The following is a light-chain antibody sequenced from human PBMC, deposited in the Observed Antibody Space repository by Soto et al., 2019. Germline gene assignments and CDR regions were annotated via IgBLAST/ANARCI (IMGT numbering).Light chain of an antibody. CDR3: QQSGSSRRT. V-gene: IGKV3-20*01. J-gene: IGKJ1*01. CDR1: ESVTSDC. Sequence: EIVLTQSPGTLSLSPGERATLSCRASESVTSDCLAWYRQRPGQAPRLLIYGASTRATGTPDRISGSGSGTDFALTISRLEPEDFAVYFCQQSGSSRRTFGQGARLEIK. CDR2: GAS.